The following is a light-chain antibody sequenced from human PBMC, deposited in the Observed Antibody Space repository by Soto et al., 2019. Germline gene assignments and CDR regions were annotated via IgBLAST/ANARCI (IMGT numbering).Light chain of an antibody. J-gene: IGKJ4*01. Sequence: FVLTQSPGTLSVSQGARATLSFRSSQTVRNNYLAWYQQKPGQASRLLIYDASSRATGIPDRFSGGGSGTDFTLTISRLEPEDFAVYYCQQFSSYPLTFGGGTKVDIK. V-gene: IGKV3-20*01. CDR1: QTVRNNY. CDR3: QQFSSYPLT. CDR2: DAS.